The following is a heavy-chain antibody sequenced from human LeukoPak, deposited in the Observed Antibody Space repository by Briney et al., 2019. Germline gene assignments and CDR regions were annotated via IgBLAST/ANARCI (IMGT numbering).Heavy chain of an antibody. CDR3: ARALLGYCSGGSCYSTYYMDV. CDR2: ISDGGGTT. Sequence: GGSLRLSCAASGFTFSSYAMSWVRQAPGKGLEWVSAISDGGGTTYYAGSVKGRFTISRENAKNSLYLQMNSLRAGDTAVYYCARALLGYCSGGSCYSTYYMDVWGKGTTVTVSS. CDR1: GFTFSSYA. V-gene: IGHV3-23*01. D-gene: IGHD2-15*01. J-gene: IGHJ6*03.